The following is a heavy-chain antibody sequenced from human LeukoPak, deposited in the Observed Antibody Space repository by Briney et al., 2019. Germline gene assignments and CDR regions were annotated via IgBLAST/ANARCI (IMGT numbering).Heavy chain of an antibody. D-gene: IGHD4-23*01. CDR3: ARPSSLYGGTSEDY. CDR1: GYSFTSYW. J-gene: IGHJ4*02. Sequence: GESLKISCKGSGYSFTSYWIGWVRQMPGKGLEWMGIIYPGDSDTRYSPSFQGQVTISADKSVSTTYLQWSSLQASDTAMYYCARPSSLYGGTSEDYWGQGTLVTVSS. V-gene: IGHV5-51*01. CDR2: IYPGDSDT.